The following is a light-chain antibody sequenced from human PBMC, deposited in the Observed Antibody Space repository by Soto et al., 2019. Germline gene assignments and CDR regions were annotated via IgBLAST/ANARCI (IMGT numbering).Light chain of an antibody. V-gene: IGKV1-39*01. CDR3: QQYDSSPKT. J-gene: IGKJ1*01. CDR1: QSISNY. Sequence: DIQMTQSPSSLSASVGDRVTITCRASQSISNYLNWYQQRPGKAPKLLIYLASSLQSGVPSRFSGSGSGTDFTLTISSLQPEDFAVYYCQQYDSSPKTFGQGTKVDIK. CDR2: LAS.